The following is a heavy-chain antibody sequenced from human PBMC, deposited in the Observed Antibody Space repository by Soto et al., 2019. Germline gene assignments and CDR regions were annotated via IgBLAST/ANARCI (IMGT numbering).Heavy chain of an antibody. Sequence: GGSLRLSCAASGFTFSSYAMHWVRQAPGKGLEWVAVISYDGSNKYYADSVKGRFTISRDNSKNTLYLQMNSLRAEDTAAYYCARLVVPAADPYYYYYYGMDVWGQGTTVTVSS. CDR3: ARLVVPAADPYYYYYYGMDV. J-gene: IGHJ6*02. CDR1: GFTFSSYA. V-gene: IGHV3-30-3*01. D-gene: IGHD2-2*01. CDR2: ISYDGSNK.